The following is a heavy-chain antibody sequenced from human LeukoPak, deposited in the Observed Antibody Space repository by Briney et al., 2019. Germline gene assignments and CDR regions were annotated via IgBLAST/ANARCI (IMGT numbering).Heavy chain of an antibody. J-gene: IGHJ4*02. D-gene: IGHD3-10*01. CDR3: ARDADPFGELLSYFDY. CDR2: ISYDGSNK. Sequence: GGSLRLSCAASGFTFSSYAMHWVRQAPGKGLEWVAVISYDGSNKYYADSVKGRFTISRDNSKNTLYLQMNSLRAEDTAVYYCARDADPFGELLSYFDYWGQGTLVTVSS. V-gene: IGHV3-30-3*01. CDR1: GFTFSSYA.